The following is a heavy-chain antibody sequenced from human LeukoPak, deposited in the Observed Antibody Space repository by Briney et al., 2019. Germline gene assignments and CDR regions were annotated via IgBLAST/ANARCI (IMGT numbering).Heavy chain of an antibody. CDR1: GFTFSTDW. CDR2: IKYDGSEE. Sequence: PGGSLRLSCAASGFTFSTDWMSWVRQPPGKGLEWVANIKYDGSEEYYVDSVKGRFTVSRDNAKNSLYLQMNSLRAEDTSVYYCATAARGDVAGSSYWGQGTLVTVSS. D-gene: IGHD6-19*01. J-gene: IGHJ4*02. V-gene: IGHV3-7*01. CDR3: ATAARGDVAGSSY.